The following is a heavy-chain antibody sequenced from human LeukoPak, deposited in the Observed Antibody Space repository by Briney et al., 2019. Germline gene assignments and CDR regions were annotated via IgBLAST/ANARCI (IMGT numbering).Heavy chain of an antibody. CDR2: IKQDGSEK. Sequence: GGSLRLSCAVSGFTFSNYWMSWVRQAPGKGMEWVANIKQDGSEKNYVDSVKGRFTISRDNAKNSLYLQMNSLRAEDTAVYYCARDEYYNFWSGYTHYYGMDVWGQGTTVTISS. V-gene: IGHV3-7*01. D-gene: IGHD3-3*01. CDR1: GFTFSNYW. CDR3: ARDEYYNFWSGYTHYYGMDV. J-gene: IGHJ6*02.